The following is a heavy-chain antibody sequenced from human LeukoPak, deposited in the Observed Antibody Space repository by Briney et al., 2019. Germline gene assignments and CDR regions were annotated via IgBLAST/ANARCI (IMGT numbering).Heavy chain of an antibody. Sequence: GGSLRLSCAASGFTVSSNYMSWVRQAPGKGLEWVSTVSGGGGTTYYADSVKGRFTISRDDSKNTLFLQMNSLRAEDTAIYYCAKDMGYCSSATCYGLDYWGQGTLVTVSS. CDR1: GFTVSSNY. V-gene: IGHV3-23*01. D-gene: IGHD2-2*01. CDR3: AKDMGYCSSATCYGLDY. J-gene: IGHJ4*02. CDR2: VSGGGGTT.